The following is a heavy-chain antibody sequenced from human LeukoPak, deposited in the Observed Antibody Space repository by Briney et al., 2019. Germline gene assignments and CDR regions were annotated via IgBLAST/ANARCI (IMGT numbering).Heavy chain of an antibody. CDR1: GFTFSSYS. CDR3: ARDGSSWYYFDY. Sequence: GGSLRLSCAASGFTFSSYSMNWVRQAPGKGLEWVSSISSSSSYIYYADSVKGRFTISRDNAKNSLYLQMNSLRAEDTAAYYCARDGSSWYYFDYWGQGTLVTVSS. V-gene: IGHV3-21*01. J-gene: IGHJ4*02. CDR2: ISSSSSYI. D-gene: IGHD6-13*01.